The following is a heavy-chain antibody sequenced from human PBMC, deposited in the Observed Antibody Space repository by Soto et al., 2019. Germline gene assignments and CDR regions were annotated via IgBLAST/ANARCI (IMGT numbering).Heavy chain of an antibody. V-gene: IGHV4-31*03. Sequence: QVPLQASGPGLVKPSQTLSLTCTVSGGSISSGGYYWSWIRQHPGKGLEWIGYIYYSGSTYYNPSLKSRVTISVDTSKNQFTLKLSSVTAADTAVYYCARSGYSYGPNPLLYWGQGTLVTVSA. CDR3: ARSGYSYGPNPLLY. CDR1: GGSISSGGYY. D-gene: IGHD5-18*01. J-gene: IGHJ4*02. CDR2: IYYSGST.